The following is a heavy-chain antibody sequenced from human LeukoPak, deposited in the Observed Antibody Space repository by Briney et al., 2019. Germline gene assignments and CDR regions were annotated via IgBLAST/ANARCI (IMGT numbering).Heavy chain of an antibody. V-gene: IGHV3-7*01. CDR3: ARGFGFGEFYYVDY. Sequence: GGSLRLSCAASGFTFSSYWMSWVRQAPGKGLEWVANIKQDGSEKYYVDSVKGRFTISRDNAKNSLYLQMNSLRAEDTAVYYCARGFGFGEFYYVDYWGQGTLVSVSS. CDR1: GFTFSSYW. J-gene: IGHJ4*02. CDR2: IKQDGSEK. D-gene: IGHD3-10*01.